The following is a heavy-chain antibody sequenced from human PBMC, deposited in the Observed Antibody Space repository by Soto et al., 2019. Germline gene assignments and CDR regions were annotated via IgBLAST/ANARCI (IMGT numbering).Heavy chain of an antibody. CDR3: TRDLGIGQRGYGQSKV. CDR1: GGSISSYY. J-gene: IGHJ6*02. D-gene: IGHD5-12*01. V-gene: IGHV4-59*01. Sequence: SETLSLTCTISGGSISSYYWSWIRQTPGKGLEWIGYVYFSGSTKYNPSLKSRVLISIDTSRNQFSLKLNSVTAADTAVYYCTRDLGIGQRGYGQSKVWGQGKTVTVSS. CDR2: VYFSGST.